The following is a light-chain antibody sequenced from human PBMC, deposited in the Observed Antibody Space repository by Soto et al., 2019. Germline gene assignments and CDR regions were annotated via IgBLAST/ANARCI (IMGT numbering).Light chain of an antibody. CDR2: GAS. V-gene: IGKV3-20*01. CDR3: QHNGRSPTT. J-gene: IGKJ3*01. Sequence: EIVLTQSPGTLSLSPGERATLSCRASQSASNTYLAWYQHKPGQAPRLPIYGASWRATGIPERFTGSGSGSDFTLTIKGLEPEDCAVYYCQHNGRSPTTFGPGTKVDV. CDR1: QSASNTY.